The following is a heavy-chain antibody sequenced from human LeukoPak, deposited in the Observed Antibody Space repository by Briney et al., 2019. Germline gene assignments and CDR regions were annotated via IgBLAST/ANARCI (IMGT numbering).Heavy chain of an antibody. Sequence: ASVEVSCKVSGYTLTELSMHWVRQAPGKGLEWMGGFDPEDGETIYAQKFQGRVTMTEDTSTDTAYMELSSLRSEDTAVYYCATGSYDSSGYYSPILGNWGQGTLVTVSS. CDR1: GYTLTELS. CDR2: FDPEDGET. D-gene: IGHD3-22*01. CDR3: ATGSYDSSGYYSPILGN. V-gene: IGHV1-24*01. J-gene: IGHJ4*02.